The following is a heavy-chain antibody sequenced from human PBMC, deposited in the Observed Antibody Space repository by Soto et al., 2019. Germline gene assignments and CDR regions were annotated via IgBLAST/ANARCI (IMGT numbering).Heavy chain of an antibody. D-gene: IGHD1-26*01. V-gene: IGHV3-23*01. Sequence: GGSLRLSCAASGFTFSNYAMSWVRQAPGKGLEWVSAFSGSGGSTYYADSVKGRFTISRDNSKNTLYLEMNSLRVDDTAVYYCAKDVGASPTGDFDFWCRGTLVSVSS. J-gene: IGHJ4*02. CDR2: FSGSGGST. CDR3: AKDVGASPTGDFDF. CDR1: GFTFSNYA.